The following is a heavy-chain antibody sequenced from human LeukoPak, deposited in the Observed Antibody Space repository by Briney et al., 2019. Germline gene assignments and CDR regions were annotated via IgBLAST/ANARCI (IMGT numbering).Heavy chain of an antibody. Sequence: GGSLRLPCAASGFTFSSYSMNWVRQAPGKGLEWVSSISGSGGSTYYTDSVKGRFTISRDNSKNTLYLQMNSLRAEDTAVYYCAKDSTMSGSYYGMAVWGRGTTVTVSS. J-gene: IGHJ6*02. CDR3: AKDSTMSGSYYGMAV. CDR2: ISGSGGST. CDR1: GFTFSSYS. V-gene: IGHV3-23*01. D-gene: IGHD3-22*01.